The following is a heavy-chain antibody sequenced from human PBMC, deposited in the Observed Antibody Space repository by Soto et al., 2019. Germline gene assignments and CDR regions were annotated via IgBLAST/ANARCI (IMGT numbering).Heavy chain of an antibody. D-gene: IGHD1-7*01. J-gene: IGHJ6*02. V-gene: IGHV1-18*01. CDR3: ARVITGTTFYYFYGMDV. CDR1: GYTFTSYG. CDR2: ISAYNDNT. Sequence: QVQLVQSGAEVKKPGASVKVSCKASGYTFTSYGINWVRQAPGQGLEWMGWISAYNDNTNYAQKLQGRVTMTTDTSTSTAYMELTRLRSDNTAVYYCARVITGTTFYYFYGMDVWGQGTTVTVPS.